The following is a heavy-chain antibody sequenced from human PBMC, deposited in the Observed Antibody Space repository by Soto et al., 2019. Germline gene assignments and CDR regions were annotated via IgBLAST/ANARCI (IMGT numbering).Heavy chain of an antibody. CDR1: GYTFTDYY. D-gene: IGHD4-17*01. J-gene: IGHJ4*02. V-gene: IGHV1-2*02. CDR2: INPNSGGT. CDR3: ARAVSTLLYYFDC. Sequence: ASVKVSCKAYGYTFTDYYMHWVRQAPGQGLEWMGWINPNSGGTNYAQKFQGRVTMTRDTSISTAYMEVSRLRSDDTAVYYRARAVSTLLYYFDCWGQGTLVTVSS.